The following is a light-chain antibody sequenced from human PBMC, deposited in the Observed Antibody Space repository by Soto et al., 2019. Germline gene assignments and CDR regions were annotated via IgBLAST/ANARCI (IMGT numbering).Light chain of an antibody. CDR3: SSYTTSSSYV. CDR1: SSDVGGYIY. Sequence: QSALTQPASVSGSPGQSITISCTGTSSDVGGYIYVSWYPQHPGKAPKLMTYDVNRRPSAVSYRFSRCQSGNTASLTISGLQAEDEADYYCSSYTTSSSYVFGTGTKVTVL. J-gene: IGLJ1*01. CDR2: DVN. V-gene: IGLV2-14*01.